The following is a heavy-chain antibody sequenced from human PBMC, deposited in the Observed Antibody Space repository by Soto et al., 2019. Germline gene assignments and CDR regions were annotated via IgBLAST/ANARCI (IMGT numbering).Heavy chain of an antibody. D-gene: IGHD4-17*01. CDR3: ARIPDYGGYFDY. V-gene: IGHV3-66*01. CDR1: GFTVSSSY. CDR2: IYVSGST. Sequence: EVQLVESGGGLVQPGGSLRLSCADSGFTVSSSYMSWVRQAQGKGLEWVSVIYVSGSTYYADSVKGRFTISRDDSKNTLYVQMNSLRPEDTAVYYCARIPDYGGYFDYWGQGTLVTVAS. J-gene: IGHJ4*02.